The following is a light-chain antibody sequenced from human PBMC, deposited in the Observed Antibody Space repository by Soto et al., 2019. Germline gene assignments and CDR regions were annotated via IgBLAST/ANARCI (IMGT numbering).Light chain of an antibody. CDR1: QSISSW. CDR3: QQAASFPIT. V-gene: IGKV1-12*01. CDR2: TGS. J-gene: IGKJ5*01. Sequence: DIQMTQSPSTLSASVGDRVTITCRASQSISSWLAWYQQKPGKAPNLLIYTGSSLQSGVPSRFSGSGSGTDFTLTINSLQPEDFATYYCQQAASFPITFGQGTQREIK.